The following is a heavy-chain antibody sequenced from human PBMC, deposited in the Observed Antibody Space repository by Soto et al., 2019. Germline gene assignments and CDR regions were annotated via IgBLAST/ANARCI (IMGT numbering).Heavy chain of an antibody. CDR1: GYTFTSYD. J-gene: IGHJ6*02. CDR2: MYPNSGNT. D-gene: IGHD3-10*01. V-gene: IGHV1-8*01. CDR3: ARASGGSGSYYWCYYYYYGMDV. Sequence: QVQLVQSGAEVKKPGDSVKVSCKASGYTFTSYDINWVRQATGQGLEWMGWMYPNSGNTGYAQKFQGRVTMTRNTSISTAYMELSSLRSEDTAVYYCARASGGSGSYYWCYYYYYGMDVWGQGTTVTVSS.